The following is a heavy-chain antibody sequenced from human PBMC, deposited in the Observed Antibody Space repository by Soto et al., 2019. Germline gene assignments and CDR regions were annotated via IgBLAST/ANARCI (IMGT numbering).Heavy chain of an antibody. D-gene: IGHD3-10*01. CDR3: TKDSRVTMVRGVIKPPGY. V-gene: IGHV3-23*01. J-gene: IGHJ4*02. Sequence: EVQLLESGGGLVQPGGSLRLSCTASGFTFSSYAMSWVRQAPGKGLEWVAAISGSDDTTYYADSVKGRFTISRDNSKNTLYLQMNSLRAEDTAVYYCTKDSRVTMVRGVIKPPGYWGQGTLVTVSS. CDR1: GFTFSSYA. CDR2: ISGSDDTT.